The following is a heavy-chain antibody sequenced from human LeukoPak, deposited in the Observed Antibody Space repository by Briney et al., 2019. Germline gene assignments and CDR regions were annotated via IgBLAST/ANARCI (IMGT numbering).Heavy chain of an antibody. Sequence: PSETLSLTCTVSGGSISSGGYYWSWIRQHPGKGLEWIGYIYYSGSTNYNPSLKSRVTISVDTSKNQFSLKLSSVTAADTAVYHCARDKFGELNYFDYWGQGTLVTVSS. V-gene: IGHV4-61*08. CDR2: IYYSGST. CDR1: GGSISSGGYY. CDR3: ARDKFGELNYFDY. D-gene: IGHD3-10*01. J-gene: IGHJ4*02.